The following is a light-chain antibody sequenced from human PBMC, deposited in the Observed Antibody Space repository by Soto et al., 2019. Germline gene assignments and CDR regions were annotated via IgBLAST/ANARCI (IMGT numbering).Light chain of an antibody. CDR2: WGS. J-gene: IGKJ1*01. V-gene: IGKV2-28*01. CDR1: QSLLHSNGYNY. Sequence: DIAMTQSPLSLPVTPGEPASISCRSSQSLLHSNGYNYLDRYLQKPGQSTQLLIYWGSNRASGVPDRFSGSGSGTDFTLKINRVEAEDFGVYFCMQGVQSPPTFGQGTKVEIK. CDR3: MQGVQSPPT.